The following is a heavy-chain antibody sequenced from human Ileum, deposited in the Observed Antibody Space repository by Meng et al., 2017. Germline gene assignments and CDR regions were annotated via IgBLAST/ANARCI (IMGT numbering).Heavy chain of an antibody. J-gene: IGHJ4*02. CDR1: GDSISTNW. Sequence: QLQLKGSGPGLGKPSGTLSLTCAGSGDSISTNWWNWVRQPPGKGLEWIGEIYHSGAFNYNPSLRSRVTISVDKSKNQLSLKLGPLTAADTAVYYCARGAIGTRPFDYWGQGTLVTVSS. CDR3: ARGAIGTRPFDY. CDR2: IYHSGAF. V-gene: IGHV4-4*02. D-gene: IGHD2-21*01.